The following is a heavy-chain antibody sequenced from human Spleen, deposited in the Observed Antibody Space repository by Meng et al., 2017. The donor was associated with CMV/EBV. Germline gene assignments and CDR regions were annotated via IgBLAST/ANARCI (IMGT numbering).Heavy chain of an antibody. V-gene: IGHV4-34*01. J-gene: IGHJ4*02. D-gene: IGHD3-3*01. CDR1: CGAFSGYY. CDR3: ARNVLRFLDALDY. CDR2: IYYSGST. Sequence: GQLKQWVAGLLKPAETLSLTCAVYCGAFSGYYWSWIRQPPGKGLEWIGYIYYSGSTYYNPSLKSRVTISVDTSKNQFSLKLSSVTAADTAVYYCARNVLRFLDALDYWGQGTLVTVSS.